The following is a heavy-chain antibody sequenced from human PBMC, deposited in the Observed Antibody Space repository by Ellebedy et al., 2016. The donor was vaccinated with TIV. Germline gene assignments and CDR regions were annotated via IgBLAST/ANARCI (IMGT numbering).Heavy chain of an antibody. V-gene: IGHV3-53*01. D-gene: IGHD5-12*01. CDR1: GFTFSSYS. CDR3: ARAPTITTNYDY. CDR2: IYSDGTT. J-gene: IGHJ4*02. Sequence: GESLKISCAASGFTFSSYSMNWVRQAPGKGLEWVSIIYSDGTTHYADSVKGRFTISRDNSKNTVYLQMNSLTAEDTALYYCARAPTITTNYDYWGQGTLVTVSS.